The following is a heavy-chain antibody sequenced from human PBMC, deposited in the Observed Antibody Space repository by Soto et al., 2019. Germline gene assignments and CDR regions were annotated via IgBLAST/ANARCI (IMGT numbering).Heavy chain of an antibody. V-gene: IGHV1-8*01. CDR3: ARGIAAAGNNYYYYYGMDV. J-gene: IGHJ6*02. D-gene: IGHD6-13*01. CDR2: MNPNSGNT. Sequence: ASVKVSCKASGYTFTSYDINWVRQATGQGFEYLGWMNPNSGNTGYVKKFQGRVTISRDNSKNTLYLQMNSLRAEDTAVYYCARGIAAAGNNYYYYYGMDVWGQGTTVTVSS. CDR1: GYTFTSYD.